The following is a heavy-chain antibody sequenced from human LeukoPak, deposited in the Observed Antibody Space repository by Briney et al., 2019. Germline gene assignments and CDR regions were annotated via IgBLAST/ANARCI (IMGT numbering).Heavy chain of an antibody. CDR1: GGSISSGSYY. D-gene: IGHD6-13*01. CDR3: ARLTYTSPEF. CDR2: IYTSGST. Sequence: SQTLSLTCTVSGGSISSGSYYWSWIRQPAGKGLEWIGRIYTSGSTNYNPSLKSRVTISVDTSKNQFSLKLSSVTAADTAVYYCARLTYTSPEFWGQGTLVTVSS. V-gene: IGHV4-61*02. J-gene: IGHJ4*02.